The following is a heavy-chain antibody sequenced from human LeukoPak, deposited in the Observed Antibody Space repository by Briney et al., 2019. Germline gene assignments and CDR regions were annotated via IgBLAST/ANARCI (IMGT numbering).Heavy chain of an antibody. D-gene: IGHD2-8*01. J-gene: IGHJ6*02. CDR3: ARWSEWYYYYYYGMDV. CDR2: INSDGSST. Sequence: RPGGSLRLSCAASGFTFSSYWMHWVRQAPGKGLVWVSRINSDGSSTSYADSVKGRFTISRDNAKNTLYLQMNSLRAEDTAVYYCARWSEWYYYYYYGMDVWGQGTTVTVSS. CDR1: GFTFSSYW. V-gene: IGHV3-74*01.